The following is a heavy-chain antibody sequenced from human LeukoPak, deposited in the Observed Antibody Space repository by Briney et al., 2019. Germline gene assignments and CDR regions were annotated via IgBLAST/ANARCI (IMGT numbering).Heavy chain of an antibody. J-gene: IGHJ4*02. CDR3: ARDPGLRLDL. V-gene: IGHV3-30*03. D-gene: IGHD3-3*01. CDR2: ISYDVSNK. Sequence: GGSLRLSCATSGFTFRSFGMHWVRQAPGKGLEWVAIISYDVSNKHYGDSVRGRFTISRDNSKNTLYLQMNSLRAEDTAVYFCARDPGLRLDLWGQGTLLTVSS. CDR1: GFTFRSFG.